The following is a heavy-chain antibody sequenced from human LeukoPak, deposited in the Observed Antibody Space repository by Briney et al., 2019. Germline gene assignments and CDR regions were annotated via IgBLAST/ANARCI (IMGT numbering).Heavy chain of an antibody. D-gene: IGHD3-3*01. J-gene: IGHJ6*02. CDR3: ARGAVPTYYDFWSGYYIHGMDV. V-gene: IGHV1-8*01. CDR2: MNPNSGNT. Sequence: GASVKVSCKASGYTFTSYDINWVRQATGQGLEWMGWMNPNSGNTGYAQKFQGRVTMTRNTSISTAYMELSSLRSEDTAVYYCARGAVPTYYDFWSGYYIHGMDVWGQGTTVTVSS. CDR1: GYTFTSYD.